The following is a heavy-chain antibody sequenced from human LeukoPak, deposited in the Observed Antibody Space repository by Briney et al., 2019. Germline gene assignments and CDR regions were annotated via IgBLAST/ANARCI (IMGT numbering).Heavy chain of an antibody. CDR3: ARMDILTGYPAPYYYYGMDV. V-gene: IGHV1-2*06. Sequence: ASVKASCKASGYTFTGYYIHWVRQAPGQGLEWMGRINPSSGGTNYAQKFQGTVTMTRDTSISTAYMELSRLRSDDTAVYYCARMDILTGYPAPYYYYGMDVWGQGTTVTVSS. CDR2: INPSSGGT. D-gene: IGHD3-9*01. CDR1: GYTFTGYY. J-gene: IGHJ6*02.